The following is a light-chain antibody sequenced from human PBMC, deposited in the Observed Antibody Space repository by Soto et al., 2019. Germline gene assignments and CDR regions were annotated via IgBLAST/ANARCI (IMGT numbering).Light chain of an antibody. Sequence: PGERVTLSCRASQGVSSSYLTWYQQKPGQAPRLLIYGASTRATSIPARFSGSGSETDFTLTISSLQPEDFAVYYCQQDYNLPPWTFGQGTKVEIK. J-gene: IGKJ1*01. V-gene: IGKV3D-7*01. CDR1: QGVSSSY. CDR3: QQDYNLPPWT. CDR2: GAS.